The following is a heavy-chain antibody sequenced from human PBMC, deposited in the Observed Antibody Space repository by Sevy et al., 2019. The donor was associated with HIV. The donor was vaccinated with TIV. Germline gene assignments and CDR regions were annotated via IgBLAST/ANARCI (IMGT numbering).Heavy chain of an antibody. CDR2: INPNSGGT. D-gene: IGHD2-2*02. Sequence: ASVKVSCKASGYTFTGYYMHWVRQAPGQGLEWMGWINPNSGGTNYAQKFQGRVTMTRETSISTAYMELSRLRSDDTAVYYCAREYCSSTSCYRSYYYYGMDVWGQGTTVTVSS. V-gene: IGHV1-2*02. J-gene: IGHJ6*02. CDR1: GYTFTGYY. CDR3: AREYCSSTSCYRSYYYYGMDV.